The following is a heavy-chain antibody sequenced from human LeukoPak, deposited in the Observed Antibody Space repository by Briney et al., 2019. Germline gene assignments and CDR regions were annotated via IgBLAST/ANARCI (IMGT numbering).Heavy chain of an antibody. CDR1: GYTFTGYY. CDR2: INPNSGDT. V-gene: IGHV1-2*02. J-gene: IGHJ6*03. Sequence: VASVKVSCKDSGYTFTGYYMHWVRQAPGQGLEWMGWINPNSGDTNYAQKFQGRVTMTRDTSISTAYMELSRLRSDDTAVYYCARYVGSGTYMDVWGKGTTVTISS. D-gene: IGHD3-10*01. CDR3: ARYVGSGTYMDV.